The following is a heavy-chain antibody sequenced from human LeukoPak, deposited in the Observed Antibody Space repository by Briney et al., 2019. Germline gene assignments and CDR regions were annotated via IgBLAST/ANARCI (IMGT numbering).Heavy chain of an antibody. Sequence: GGSLRLSCAASGFAFSTYWMSWVRQAPGKGLEYVSAISSNGGSTYYANSVKGRFTISRDNSRNTLYLQMGSLRAEDMAVYYCARDTPEDIVVVVAAGYYYGMDVWGQGTTVTVSS. CDR1: GFAFSTYW. D-gene: IGHD2-15*01. CDR3: ARDTPEDIVVVVAAGYYYGMDV. J-gene: IGHJ6*02. V-gene: IGHV3-64*01. CDR2: ISSNGGST.